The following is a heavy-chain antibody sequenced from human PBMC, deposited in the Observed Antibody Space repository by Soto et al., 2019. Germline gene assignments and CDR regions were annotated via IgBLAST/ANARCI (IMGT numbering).Heavy chain of an antibody. Sequence: QVQLQESGPGLVKPSGTLSLTCAVSGGSISSSNWWSWVRQPPGKGLEWIGEIFHSGSTNYSPSLKCPVTISVDMSKTQYYLKLSSVPPADTAVYYCTRCIVAAGPIDYWGQGTLVTVSS. CDR2: IFHSGST. CDR1: GGSISSSNW. CDR3: TRCIVAAGPIDY. J-gene: IGHJ4*02. V-gene: IGHV4-4*02. D-gene: IGHD6-13*01.